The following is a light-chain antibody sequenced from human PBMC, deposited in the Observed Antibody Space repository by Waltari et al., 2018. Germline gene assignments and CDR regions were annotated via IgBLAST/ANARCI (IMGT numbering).Light chain of an antibody. CDR3: QSYDTSLSGAV. CDR1: GSNIGAYD. V-gene: IGLV1-40*01. CDR2: GDN. J-gene: IGLJ7*01. Sequence: QSVLTQPPSVSGAPGQRVTLSCTGSGSNIGAYDGHWYQHRPGKAPTLLIYGDNTRPAGVPDSFFGSKSGTSAALAITSLRAEDEGVDYCQSYDTSLSGAVFGGGTHLTVL.